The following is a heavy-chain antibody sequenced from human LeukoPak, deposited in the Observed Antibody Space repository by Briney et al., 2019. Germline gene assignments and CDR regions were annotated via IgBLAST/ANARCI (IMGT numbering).Heavy chain of an antibody. CDR1: GGSINSRDW. D-gene: IGHD1-1*01. J-gene: IGHJ6*02. CDR2: IYHGGVT. V-gene: IGHV4-4*02. CDR3: ANDDSYRMDV. Sequence: PSGTLSLTCAVSGGSINSRDWWSWVRQPPGKGLEWIGEIYHGGVTNYNPSLKSRVTISVDKSKNQFSLNLSSVTAADTAVYYCANDDSYRMDVWGQGTTVTVSS.